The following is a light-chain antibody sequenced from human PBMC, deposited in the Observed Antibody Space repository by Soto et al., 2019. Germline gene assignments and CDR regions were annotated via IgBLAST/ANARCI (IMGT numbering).Light chain of an antibody. CDR3: QQYYSYPPWT. J-gene: IGKJ1*01. Sequence: IQLTQSPSSLSASVGDRVTITCRASQGISSYLAWYQQKPGKAPKLLIYAASTLQSGVPSRFSGSGSGTDFTLTISCLQSEDFATYYCQQYYSYPPWTFGQGTKVDI. CDR1: QGISSY. CDR2: AAS. V-gene: IGKV1-9*01.